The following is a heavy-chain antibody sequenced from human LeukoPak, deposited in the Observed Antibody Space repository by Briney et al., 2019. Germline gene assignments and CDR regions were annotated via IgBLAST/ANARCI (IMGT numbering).Heavy chain of an antibody. D-gene: IGHD2/OR15-2a*01. J-gene: IGHJ4*02. V-gene: IGHV3-30*04. CDR1: GFTFSTYA. Sequence: GTSLRLSCVASGFTFSTYAMHWVRQAPGKGLEWVAVISYHGSDKYYGDPVKGRFTISRDNSKNTLYLQMNSLRTEDTAVFYCARAINSAWHNIDYWGQGTLVTVSS. CDR2: ISYHGSDK. CDR3: ARAINSAWHNIDY.